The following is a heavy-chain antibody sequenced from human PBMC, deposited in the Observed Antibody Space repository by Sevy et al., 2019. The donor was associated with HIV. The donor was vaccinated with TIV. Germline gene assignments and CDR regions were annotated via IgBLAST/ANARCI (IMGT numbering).Heavy chain of an antibody. V-gene: IGHV3-30-3*01. Sequence: GGSLRLSCAASGFTISNYDMHWVRQAPGKGLEWVAVISHDGNYENYADSVKVRLTISRDDFKNTLYLQMSSLRPEDTAVYFCARLFSCGGDCYYLDYWGQGALVTVSS. CDR3: ARLFSCGGDCYYLDY. J-gene: IGHJ4*02. CDR1: GFTISNYD. D-gene: IGHD2-21*02. CDR2: ISHDGNYE.